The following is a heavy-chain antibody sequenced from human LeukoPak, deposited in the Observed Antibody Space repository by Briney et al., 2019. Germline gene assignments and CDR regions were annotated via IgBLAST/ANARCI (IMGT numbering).Heavy chain of an antibody. D-gene: IGHD2-2*01. CDR2: IYYSGST. Sequence: PSETLSLTCTLSGGPISIYHWRWMRQPPGKALEWIGYIYYSGSTNYNHSLKRRVTISVDTSKNQFSLKLSSVTAADTAVYSCARENRLQYCSSTSCYMTPIFDYWGQGTLVTVSS. J-gene: IGHJ4*02. V-gene: IGHV4-59*12. CDR3: ARENRLQYCSSTSCYMTPIFDY. CDR1: GGPISIYH.